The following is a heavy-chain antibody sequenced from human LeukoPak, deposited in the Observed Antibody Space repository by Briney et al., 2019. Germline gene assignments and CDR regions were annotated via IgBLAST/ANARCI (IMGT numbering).Heavy chain of an antibody. V-gene: IGHV4-30-4*01. J-gene: IGHJ3*02. CDR2: IYYSGST. Sequence: SETLSLTCTVSGYSISSGYYWSWIRQPPGKGLEWIGYIYYSGSTYYNPSLKSRVTISVDTSKNQFSLKLSSVTAADTAVYYCARGFGFGELSAAFDIWGQGTMVTVSS. D-gene: IGHD3-10*01. CDR1: GYSISSGYY. CDR3: ARGFGFGELSAAFDI.